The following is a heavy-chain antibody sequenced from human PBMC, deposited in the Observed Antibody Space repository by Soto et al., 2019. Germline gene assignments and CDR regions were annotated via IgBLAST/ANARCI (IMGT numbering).Heavy chain of an antibody. J-gene: IGHJ4*02. CDR3: ARLRADCSGDTCYSYYFDY. CDR2: IYPSDSDT. D-gene: IGHD2-15*01. V-gene: IGHV5-51*01. Sequence: PGESLKISCTGSGYSFARHWIGWVRQMPGRGLEWMGIIYPSDSDTRYSPSFQGQVTISADKSITTAYVQWSSLKASDTAMYYCARLRADCSGDTCYSYYFDYWGQGTLVTVSS. CDR1: GYSFARHW.